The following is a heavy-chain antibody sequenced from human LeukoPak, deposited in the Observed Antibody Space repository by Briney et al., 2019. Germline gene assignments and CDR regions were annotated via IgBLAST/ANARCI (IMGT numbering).Heavy chain of an antibody. CDR3: ATDRKVGTWDPRFNY. V-gene: IGHV3-21*01. D-gene: IGHD4-23*01. Sequence: GGSLRLSYAASGFTFRNYNMNWVRQAPGKGLEWVSSTSESSSFIQYADSLKGRFAISRDNAKFSLYLQMSSLRAEDTAVYYCATDRKVGTWDPRFNYWGQGTLVTVFS. CDR1: GFTFRNYN. J-gene: IGHJ4*02. CDR2: TSESSSFI.